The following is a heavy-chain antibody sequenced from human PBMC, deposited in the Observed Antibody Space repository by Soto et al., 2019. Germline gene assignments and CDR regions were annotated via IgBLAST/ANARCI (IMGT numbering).Heavy chain of an antibody. Sequence: PGGSLRLSCAASGFTFTNYGMHWVCQAPGKGLEWVTVLWYDGINRHYADSVKGRFTISRDDSTDTLYLQMNSLRAEDTAVYYCARGSDYGSNSGWLDPWGQGALVTVSS. CDR1: GFTFTNYG. J-gene: IGHJ5*02. CDR3: ARGSDYGSNSGWLDP. D-gene: IGHD4-17*01. V-gene: IGHV3-33*01. CDR2: LWYDGINR.